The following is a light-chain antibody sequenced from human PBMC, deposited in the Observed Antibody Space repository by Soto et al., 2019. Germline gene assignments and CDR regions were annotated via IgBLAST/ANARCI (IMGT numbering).Light chain of an antibody. V-gene: IGLV2-23*01. Sequence: QSALTQPASVSGSPGQSITISCTGTSSDVGSYNLVSWHQQHPGKAPKLMIYEGSKRPSGVSNRFSGSKSGNTASLTISGLQAEDEADYYCCSYAVFVVFGGGTKLTVL. CDR2: EGS. CDR1: SSDVGSYNL. J-gene: IGLJ2*01. CDR3: CSYAVFVV.